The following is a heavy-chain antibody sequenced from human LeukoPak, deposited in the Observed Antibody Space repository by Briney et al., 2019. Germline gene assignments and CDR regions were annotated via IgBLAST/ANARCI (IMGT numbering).Heavy chain of an antibody. V-gene: IGHV3-7*01. Sequence: PGGSLRLSCAASGFTFSSYWMSRVRQAPGKGLEWVANIKQDGSEKYYVDSVKGRFTISRDDAKNSLYLQMNSLRAEDTAVYYCARIGNCGGDCYLVYWGQGTLVTVSS. J-gene: IGHJ4*02. D-gene: IGHD2-21*02. CDR1: GFTFSSYW. CDR2: IKQDGSEK. CDR3: ARIGNCGGDCYLVY.